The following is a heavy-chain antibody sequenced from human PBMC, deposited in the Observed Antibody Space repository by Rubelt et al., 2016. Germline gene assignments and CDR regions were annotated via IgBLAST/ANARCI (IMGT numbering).Heavy chain of an antibody. J-gene: IGHJ4*02. D-gene: IGHD3-10*01. CDR3: AGWYYYGSGRLGY. CDR2: IIPIFGTA. CDR1: GYTFTGYD. Sequence: QVQLVQSGAEVKKPGASVKVSCKASGYTFTGYDINWVRQAPGQGLEWMGGIIPIFGTANWSPKLQCRVTITEDESTSTAYMELSSLRSEDTAVYYCAGWYYYGSGRLGYWGQGTLVTVSS. V-gene: IGHV1-69*01.